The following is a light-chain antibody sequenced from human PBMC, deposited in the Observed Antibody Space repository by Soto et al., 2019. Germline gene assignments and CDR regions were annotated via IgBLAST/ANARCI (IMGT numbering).Light chain of an antibody. J-gene: IGKJ1*01. CDR1: QSVLYSSNNKNY. Sequence: DIVMTQSPDSLAVSPGERATINCKSSQSVLYSSNNKNYLAWYQQKPGQPPKLLIYWASTRESGVPDRFSGSGSGTDFTLTISSLQAEDVAVYYCQQYYSTPRWTFGQGTKVDIK. CDR3: QQYYSTPRWT. CDR2: WAS. V-gene: IGKV4-1*01.